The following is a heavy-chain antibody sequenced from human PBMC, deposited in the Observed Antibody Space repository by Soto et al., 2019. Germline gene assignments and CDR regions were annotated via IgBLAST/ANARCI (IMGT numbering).Heavy chain of an antibody. CDR3: ARRDCGSGTNCEFGAPAFDY. D-gene: IGHD2-21*01. CDR1: GFTFGNYD. Sequence: GGSLRLSCAASGFTFGNYDMSWVRQAPGKGLEWVSSISSSGGSTYYADSVKGRFTISRDNPKNTLYLQMSSLSAADTAVYYCARRDCGSGTNCEFGAPAFDYWGQGNLVTVSS. V-gene: IGHV3-23*01. CDR2: ISSSGGST. J-gene: IGHJ4*02.